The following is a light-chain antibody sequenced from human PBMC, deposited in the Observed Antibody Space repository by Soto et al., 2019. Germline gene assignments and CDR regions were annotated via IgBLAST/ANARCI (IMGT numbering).Light chain of an antibody. CDR3: SSYTSSSLHV. CDR1: SSDVGGYNY. CDR2: DVS. Sequence: QSVLTQPASVSGSPGQSITISCTGTSSDVGGYNYVSWYQQHPGKAPKLMIYDVSNRPSGVSNRFSGSKFGNTASLTISGLQAEDEADYYCSSYTSSSLHVFGTGTKVTVL. V-gene: IGLV2-14*03. J-gene: IGLJ1*01.